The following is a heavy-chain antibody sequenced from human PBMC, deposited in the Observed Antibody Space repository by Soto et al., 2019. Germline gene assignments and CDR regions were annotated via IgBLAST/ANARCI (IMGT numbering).Heavy chain of an antibody. CDR2: IIPIFGTA. CDR3: ARVRHVGCSSTSCYYYYGMDV. Sequence: QVQLVRSGAEVKKPGSSVKVSCKASGGTFSSYASSWVRQAPGQGLEWMGGIIPIFGTANYAQKFQGRVTITADESTSTAYMELSSLRSEATAVYYCARVRHVGCSSTSCYYYYGMDVWGQGTTVTVSS. D-gene: IGHD2-2*01. CDR1: GGTFSSYA. J-gene: IGHJ6*02. V-gene: IGHV1-69*01.